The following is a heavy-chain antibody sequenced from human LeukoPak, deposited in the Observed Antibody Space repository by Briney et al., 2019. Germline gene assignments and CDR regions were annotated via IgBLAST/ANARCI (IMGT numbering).Heavy chain of an antibody. D-gene: IGHD1-26*01. CDR2: INPSGGST. J-gene: IGHJ6*02. CDR1: GYTFTSYY. V-gene: IGHV1-46*01. CDR3: ARDLGGATHYYYGMDV. Sequence: ASVKVSCKASGYTFTSYYMHWVRQAPGQGLEWMGLINPSGGSTSYAQKFQGRVTMTRDTSTSTVYMELSSLRSEDTAVYYCARDLGGATHYYYGMDVWGQGTTVTVSS.